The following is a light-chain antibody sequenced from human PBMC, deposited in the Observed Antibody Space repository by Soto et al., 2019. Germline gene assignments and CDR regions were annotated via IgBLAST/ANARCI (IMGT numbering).Light chain of an antibody. V-gene: IGKV1-39*01. CDR1: QSISSY. CDR2: AAS. J-gene: IGKJ1*01. CDR3: QQSYSRPWT. Sequence: DIQMTQSPSSLSASVGDRVTITCRASQSISSYLNWYQQKPGKAPKLLIYAASSLQSGVPSRFSGSGSGTDFTLTISSLQPEDFATYYCQQSYSRPWTFGQGTRWIS.